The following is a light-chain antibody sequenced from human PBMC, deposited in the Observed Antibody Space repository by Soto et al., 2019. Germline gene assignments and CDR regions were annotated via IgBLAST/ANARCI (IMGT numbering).Light chain of an antibody. CDR3: QQRSNWPPNS. Sequence: IVLTQSPCTVSLSPGERATLSCRASQTGSSKYLAWYKQKPGQAPRLLIYDASNRATGIPARFSGSGSGTDFTLTISSLEPEDFAVYYCQQRSNWPPNSFGGGSKADI. CDR2: DAS. CDR1: QTGSSKY. J-gene: IGKJ4*01. V-gene: IGKV3-11*01.